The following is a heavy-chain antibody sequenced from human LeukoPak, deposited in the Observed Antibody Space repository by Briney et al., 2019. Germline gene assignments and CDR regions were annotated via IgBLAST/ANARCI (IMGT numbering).Heavy chain of an antibody. Sequence: GESLQISCKGSGSRFTSYWISWVRQMPGKGLEWMGRIDPSDSYTNYSPSFQGHVTISADKSISTAYLQWSSLKASDTAMYYCARLRLGELYPDYWGQGTLVTVSS. J-gene: IGHJ4*02. CDR2: IDPSDSYT. CDR3: ARLRLGELYPDY. V-gene: IGHV5-10-1*01. CDR1: GSRFTSYW. D-gene: IGHD3-10*01.